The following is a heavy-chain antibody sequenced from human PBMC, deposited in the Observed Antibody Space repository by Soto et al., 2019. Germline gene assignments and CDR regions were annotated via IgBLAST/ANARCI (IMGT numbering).Heavy chain of an antibody. J-gene: IGHJ6*02. CDR3: AVHLGQNYYTMDV. CDR1: GFTFSNFV. CDR2: ITGSGGRA. Sequence: GGSLRLSCAASGFTFSNFVMSWVRHIPGKGLYWVSGITGSGGRAYYADSVKGRFTISRDNSRNTLYLQMSRLGAEDTAMYHCAVHLGQNYYTMDVWGQGTTVTVSS. V-gene: IGHV3-23*01.